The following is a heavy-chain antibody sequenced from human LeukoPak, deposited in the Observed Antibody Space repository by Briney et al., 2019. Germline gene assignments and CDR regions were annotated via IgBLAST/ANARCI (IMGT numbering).Heavy chain of an antibody. D-gene: IGHD1-26*01. V-gene: IGHV4-4*07. CDR3: AIDLGSYRHYFDY. J-gene: IGHJ4*02. CDR2: IYTSGST. CDR1: GGSISSYS. Sequence: PSETLSLTCTVSGGSISSYSWSWIRQPAGKGLEWIGRIYTSGSTNYNPSLKSRVTISVDKSKNQFSLILSSVTAADTAVYYCAIDLGSYRHYFDYWGQGTLVTVSS.